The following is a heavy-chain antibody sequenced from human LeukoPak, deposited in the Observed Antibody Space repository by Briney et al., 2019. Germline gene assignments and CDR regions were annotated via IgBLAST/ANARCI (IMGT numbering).Heavy chain of an antibody. CDR3: ARARYYDSSTAAGRNWFDP. V-gene: IGHV3-11*01. Sequence: GGSLRLSCAASGFTFSDYNMRWIRQAPGKGLEWVSSISRSGSTKYYADSVKGRFTISRDNAKNSLFLQMNSLRAEDTAVYYCARARYYDSSTAAGRNWFDPWGQGTLVTVSS. CDR2: ISRSGSTK. D-gene: IGHD3-22*01. CDR1: GFTFSDYN. J-gene: IGHJ5*02.